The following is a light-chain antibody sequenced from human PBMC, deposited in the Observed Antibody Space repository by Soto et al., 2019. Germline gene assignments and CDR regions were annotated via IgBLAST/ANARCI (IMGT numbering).Light chain of an antibody. CDR1: QDISNF. Sequence: DIQRTQSPSSLSASVGDRVTITCRASQDISNFLNWFQQRPGKPPKLLIYDASHLETGVPSRFTGSASASGTDFNFTITSLQPEDIATYYCQQYDLLPRTFGQGTKLEI. J-gene: IGKJ2*01. CDR2: DAS. V-gene: IGKV1-33*01. CDR3: QQYDLLPRT.